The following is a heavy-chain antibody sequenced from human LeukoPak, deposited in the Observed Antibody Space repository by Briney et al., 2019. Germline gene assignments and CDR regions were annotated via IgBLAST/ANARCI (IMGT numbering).Heavy chain of an antibody. CDR3: ARRAPLGAFDI. CDR2: ISSSSSTI. CDR1: GFTFSSYS. V-gene: IGHV3-48*04. J-gene: IGHJ3*02. Sequence: GGSLRLSCAASGFTFSSYSMNWVRQAPGKGLEWVSYISSSSSTIYYADSVKGRFTISRDNAKNSLYLQMNSLRAEDTAVYYCARRAPLGAFDIWGQGTMVTVSS.